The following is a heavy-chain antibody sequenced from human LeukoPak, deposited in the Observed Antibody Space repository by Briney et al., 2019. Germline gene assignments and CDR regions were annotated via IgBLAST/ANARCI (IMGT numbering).Heavy chain of an antibody. CDR1: GGSISSYY. J-gene: IGHJ3*02. Sequence: SETLSLTCTVSGGSISSYYWSWIRQPPGKGLEWIGYIYYSGSTNYNPSLKSRVTISVDTSKNQFSLKLSSVTAADTAVYYCARHRVGYYYDSSGYRDAFDIWGQGTMVTVSS. CDR3: ARHRVGYYYDSSGYRDAFDI. D-gene: IGHD3-22*01. CDR2: IYYSGST. V-gene: IGHV4-59*08.